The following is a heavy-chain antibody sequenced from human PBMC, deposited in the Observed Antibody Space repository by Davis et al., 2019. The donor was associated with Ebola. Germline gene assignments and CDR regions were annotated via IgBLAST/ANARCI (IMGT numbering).Heavy chain of an antibody. D-gene: IGHD6-25*01. V-gene: IGHV4-39*02. CDR3: ARESLEAAADAFDI. J-gene: IGHJ3*02. CDR2: IYYSGST. CDR1: GTSIRPYY. Sequence: MPSETLSLTCTVSGTSIRPYYWSWIRQPPGKGLEWIGSIYYSGSTYYNPSLKSRITISVDTSKNQSSLKLSSVTAADTAVYYCARESLEAAADAFDIWGQGTMVTVSS.